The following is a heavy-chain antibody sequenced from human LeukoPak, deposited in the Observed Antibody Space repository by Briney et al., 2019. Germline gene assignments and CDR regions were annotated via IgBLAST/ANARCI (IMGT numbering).Heavy chain of an antibody. CDR2: IKHDGSEKQDGSEK. CDR1: GFTFSPYW. V-gene: IGHV3-7*01. CDR3: ARSGRGVDSFYFYMDV. D-gene: IGHD3-10*01. Sequence: GGSLRLSCAASGFTFSPYWMSWVRQAPGKGLEGVANIKHDGSEKQDGSEKNYVDSVKGRFTISRDNAKNSLYLQMNSLRAEDTAVYCCARSGRGVDSFYFYMDVWGKGTTVTVSS. J-gene: IGHJ6*03.